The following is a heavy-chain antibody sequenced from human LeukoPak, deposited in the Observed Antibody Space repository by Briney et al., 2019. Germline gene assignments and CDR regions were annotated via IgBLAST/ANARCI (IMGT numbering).Heavy chain of an antibody. CDR1: GDSVSGNSAA. V-gene: IGHV6-1*01. D-gene: IGHD6-19*01. CDR3: ARDRSVAGTSGYYFDY. J-gene: IGHJ4*02. Sequence: SQTLSLTCAISGDSVSGNSAAWNWIRQSPSRGLEWLGRTYYKSKWYSDYAVSVKSRITINPDTSTNQFSLQLNSVTPGDTAVYYCARDRSVAGTSGYYFDYWGQGALVTVSS. CDR2: TYYKSKWYS.